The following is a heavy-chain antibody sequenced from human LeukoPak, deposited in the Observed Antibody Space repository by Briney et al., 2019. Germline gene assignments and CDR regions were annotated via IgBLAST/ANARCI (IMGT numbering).Heavy chain of an antibody. CDR2: INAGNGNT. D-gene: IGHD6-13*01. CDR1: GYTFTSYA. Sequence: ASVKVSCKASGYTFTSYAMHWVRQAPGQRLEWMGWINAGNGNTKYLQKFQGRVTITRDTSASTAYMELSSLRSEDTAVYYCARDLSWTALNAFDIWGQGTMVTVSS. V-gene: IGHV1-3*01. CDR3: ARDLSWTALNAFDI. J-gene: IGHJ3*02.